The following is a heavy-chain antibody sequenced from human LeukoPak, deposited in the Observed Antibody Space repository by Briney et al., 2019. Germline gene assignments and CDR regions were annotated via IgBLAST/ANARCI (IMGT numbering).Heavy chain of an antibody. J-gene: IGHJ4*02. Sequence: SETLSLLCTVWGGPISSYYWSWIRQPAGKGLEWIGRIYTSGSTNYNPSLKSRVTMSVDTSKNQSSLKLSSVTAADTAVYYCARERSSLVSELDYWGQGTLVTVSS. D-gene: IGHD4-23*01. V-gene: IGHV4-4*07. CDR1: GGPISSYY. CDR3: ARERSSLVSELDY. CDR2: IYTSGST.